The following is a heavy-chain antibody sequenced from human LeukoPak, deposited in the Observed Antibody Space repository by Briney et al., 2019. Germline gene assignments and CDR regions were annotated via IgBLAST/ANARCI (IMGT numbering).Heavy chain of an antibody. CDR2: ISSGSTI. CDR3: ARTVAGTTAVDY. J-gene: IGHJ4*02. Sequence: GGSLRLSCAASGFTFSDYYMSWIRQAPGKGLEWVSYISSGSTIYYADSVKGRFTISRDNAKNSLYLQMNSLRAEDTAVYYCARTVAGTTAVDYWGQGTLVTVSS. CDR1: GFTFSDYY. V-gene: IGHV3-11*04. D-gene: IGHD6-19*01.